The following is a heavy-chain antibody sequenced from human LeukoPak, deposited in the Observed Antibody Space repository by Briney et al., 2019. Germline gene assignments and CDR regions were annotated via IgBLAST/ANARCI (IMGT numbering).Heavy chain of an antibody. J-gene: IGHJ6*02. D-gene: IGHD3-3*01. CDR3: AKCKSVDYDITYGTDV. V-gene: IGHV3-23*01. CDR2: ISDSGVIT. CDR1: GFSFRRYA. Sequence: GGSLRLSCAASGFSFRRYAMNWVRQAPGEGLEWVSGISDSGVITYYADSVKGRFTVTRDNSKNTLYLHVSSLRAEDTGIYYCAKCKSVDYDITYGTDVWGRGTTVTVSS.